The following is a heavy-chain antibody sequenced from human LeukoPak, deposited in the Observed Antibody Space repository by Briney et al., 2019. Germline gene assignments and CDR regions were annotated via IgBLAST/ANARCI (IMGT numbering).Heavy chain of an antibody. CDR2: IIPIFGTA. J-gene: IGHJ3*02. Sequence: SVKVSCKASGGTFSSYAISWVRQAPGQGLEWMGGIIPIFGTANYAQKFQGRVTITADESTRTAYMELSSLRSEDTAVYYCASSSGSYSDAFDIWGQGTMVTVSP. CDR3: ASSSGSYSDAFDI. D-gene: IGHD1-26*01. V-gene: IGHV1-69*13. CDR1: GGTFSSYA.